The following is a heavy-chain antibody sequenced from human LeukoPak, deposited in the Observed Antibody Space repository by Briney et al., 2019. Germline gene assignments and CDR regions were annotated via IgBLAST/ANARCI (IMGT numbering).Heavy chain of an antibody. CDR3: ATLGYCSSTSCYLIDYYYGMDV. CDR1: GYTLTELS. D-gene: IGHD2-2*01. Sequence: ASVKVSCKVSGYTLTELSMHWVRQAPGKGLEWMGGFDPEDGETIYAQKFQGRVTITEDTSTDTAYMELSSLRSEDTAVYYCATLGYCSSTSCYLIDYYYGMDVWGQGTTVTVSS. CDR2: FDPEDGET. J-gene: IGHJ6*02. V-gene: IGHV1-24*01.